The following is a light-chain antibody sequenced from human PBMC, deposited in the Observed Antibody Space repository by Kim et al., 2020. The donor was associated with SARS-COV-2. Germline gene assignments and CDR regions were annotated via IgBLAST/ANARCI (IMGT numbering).Light chain of an antibody. CDR3: QSYDTGLSRFV. Sequence: QSVLTQPPSVSGAPGQRVTISCTGSSSNIGAGYDVPWYQHLPGTAPKLLIFRNNNRPSGVPARFPASKSGTSASLAITGLQAEDGADYSCQSYDTGLSRFVFGGGTQLTVL. V-gene: IGLV1-40*01. CDR2: RNN. J-gene: IGLJ7*01. CDR1: SSNIGAGYD.